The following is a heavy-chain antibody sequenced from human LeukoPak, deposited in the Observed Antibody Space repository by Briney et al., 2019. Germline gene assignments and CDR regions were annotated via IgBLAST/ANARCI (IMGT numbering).Heavy chain of an antibody. CDR1: GFTFSSYA. J-gene: IGHJ6*02. CDR2: ISYDGSNK. D-gene: IGHD3-10*01. CDR3: ARRESDDGMDV. V-gene: IGHV3-30-3*01. Sequence: GGSLRLSCAASGFTFSSYAMHWVRQAPGKGLEWVAAISYDGSNKYYADSVKGRFTISRDNSKNTLYLQMNSLRAEDTAVYYCARRESDDGMDVWGQGTTVTVSS.